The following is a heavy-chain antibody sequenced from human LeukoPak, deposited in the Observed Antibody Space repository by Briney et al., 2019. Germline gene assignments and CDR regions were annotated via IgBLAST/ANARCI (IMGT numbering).Heavy chain of an antibody. CDR3: ARDQGSGGWDEVLYFGL. CDR2: IIPILETT. CDR1: GGTFGSNA. J-gene: IGHJ4*02. D-gene: IGHD6-19*01. Sequence: ASVKVSCKASGGTFGSNAISWVRQAPGQGLEWLGRIIPILETTDYAEKFEDRVTLTADRSTNTAYVEVSSLRSEDTAMYYCARDQGSGGWDEVLYFGLWGQGTLVTVSS. V-gene: IGHV1-69*04.